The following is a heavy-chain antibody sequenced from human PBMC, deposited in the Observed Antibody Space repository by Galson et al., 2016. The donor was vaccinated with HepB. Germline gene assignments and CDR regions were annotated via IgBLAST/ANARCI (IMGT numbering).Heavy chain of an antibody. Sequence: SLRLSCAASGFTFSNYWMHWVRQAPGKGLVWVSSITPDGTPKYADSVKGRFTTSRDNAKNTVYLQKNSLRAEDTAVYYCSPLPWKSGSEDPWGQGTVVTVSS. CDR2: ITPDGTP. CDR3: SPLPWKSGSEDP. V-gene: IGHV3-74*01. CDR1: GFTFSNYW. J-gene: IGHJ5*02. D-gene: IGHD1-1*01.